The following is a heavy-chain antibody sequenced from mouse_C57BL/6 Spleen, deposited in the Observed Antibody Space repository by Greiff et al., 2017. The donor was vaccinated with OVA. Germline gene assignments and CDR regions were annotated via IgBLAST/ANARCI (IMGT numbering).Heavy chain of an antibody. D-gene: IGHD2-2*01. CDR3: ARDPPGYPWYFDV. CDR1: GYSITSGYY. V-gene: IGHV3-6*01. CDR2: ISYDGSN. Sequence: EVKLMESGPGLVKPSQSLSLTCSVTGYSITSGYYWNWIRQFPGNKLEWMGYISYDGSNNYNPSLKNRISITRDTSKNQFFLKLNSVTTEDTATYYCARDPPGYPWYFDVWGTGTTVTVSS. J-gene: IGHJ1*03.